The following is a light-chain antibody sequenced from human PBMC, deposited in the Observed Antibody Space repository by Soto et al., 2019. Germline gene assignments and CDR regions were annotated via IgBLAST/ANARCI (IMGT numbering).Light chain of an antibody. V-gene: IGLV1-51*01. CDR1: NSNIGNNY. CDR2: DND. CDR3: SSYTSSSTPVV. J-gene: IGLJ2*01. Sequence: QSVLTQPPSVSAAPGQKVTISCSGSNSNIGNNYVSWYQQLPGTAPKLLIYDNDVRPSGIPDRFSVSKSGNTASLTISGLQAEDEADYYCSSYTSSSTPVVFGGGTKVTVL.